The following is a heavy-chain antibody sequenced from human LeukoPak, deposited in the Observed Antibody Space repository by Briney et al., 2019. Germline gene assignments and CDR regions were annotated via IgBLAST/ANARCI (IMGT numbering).Heavy chain of an antibody. V-gene: IGHV1-2*06. CDR3: ARAYTIFGVVIEYFQH. CDR2: INPNSGGT. Sequence: GASAKVSCKASGYTFTGYYMHWVRQAPGQGLEWMGRINPNSGGTNYAQKFQGRVTMTRDTSISTAYMELSRLRSDDTAVYYCARAYTIFGVVIEYFQHWGQGTLVTVSS. J-gene: IGHJ1*01. D-gene: IGHD3-3*01. CDR1: GYTFTGYY.